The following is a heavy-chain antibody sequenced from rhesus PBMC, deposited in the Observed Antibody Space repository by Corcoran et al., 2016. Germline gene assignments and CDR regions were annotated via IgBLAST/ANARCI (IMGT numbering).Heavy chain of an antibody. D-gene: IGHD6-25*01. CDR1: GGSISSNY. J-gene: IGHJ4*01. CDR2: IYGSGSIT. CDR3: ARLQRQLGFFDY. V-gene: IGHV4S11*01. Sequence: QVQLQESGPGLVKPLETLSLTCAVSGGSISSNYWSCIRTAPGKGLEWIGYIYGSGSITNYNPSLKSRVTLSVDTSKNQLSLKLSSVTAADTAVYYCARLQRQLGFFDYWGQGVLVTVSS.